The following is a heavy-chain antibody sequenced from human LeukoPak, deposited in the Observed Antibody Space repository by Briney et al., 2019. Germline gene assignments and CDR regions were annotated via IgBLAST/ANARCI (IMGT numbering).Heavy chain of an antibody. CDR3: ANVWGVVVAARF. Sequence: GGSLRLSCAASGFTFSRYGMHWVRQAPGKGLEWVAYIQYDGSNQQYADSVKGRFSVSRDNSKNMLNLQMNSLRAEDTAVYYCANVWGVVVAARFWGKGTTVSISS. D-gene: IGHD2-15*01. V-gene: IGHV3-30*02. CDR1: GFTFSRYG. J-gene: IGHJ6*04. CDR2: IQYDGSNQ.